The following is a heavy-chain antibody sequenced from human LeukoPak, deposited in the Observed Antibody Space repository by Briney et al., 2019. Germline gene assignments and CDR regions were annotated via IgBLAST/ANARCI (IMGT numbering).Heavy chain of an antibody. Sequence: GGSLRLSCAASGFVVSTNYMTWVRQPPGKGLEWVSVIYKDGRTFYTDSVKGRFTISRDNSKNTVYLQMSSLRVEDTAVYYCARDESMVRGVIITPPYFDYWGQGTLVTVSS. D-gene: IGHD3-10*01. CDR3: ARDESMVRGVIITPPYFDY. V-gene: IGHV3-53*01. J-gene: IGHJ4*02. CDR1: GFVVSTNY. CDR2: IYKDGRT.